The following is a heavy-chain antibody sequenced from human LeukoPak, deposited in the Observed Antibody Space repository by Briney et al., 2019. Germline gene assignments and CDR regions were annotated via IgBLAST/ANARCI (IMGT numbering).Heavy chain of an antibody. CDR2: ISSSGNTI. CDR3: ARELHSPRIAGRAFDI. CDR1: GLTFNDYY. V-gene: IGHV3-11*04. Sequence: GGSLRLSCVASGLTFNDYYMSWLRQAPGKGLEWLSYISSSGNTIYYTDSVKGRFTISRDNAKNSLYLQLNGLRDEDSAVYYCARELHSPRIAGRAFDIWGHGTLVAVSS. J-gene: IGHJ3*02. D-gene: IGHD6-6*01.